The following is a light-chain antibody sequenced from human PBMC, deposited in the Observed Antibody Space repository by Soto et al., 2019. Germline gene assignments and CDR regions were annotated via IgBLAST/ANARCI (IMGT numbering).Light chain of an antibody. CDR1: QTISSW. CDR3: QQYDTHST. J-gene: IGKJ1*01. Sequence: DILMTQSPSTLSASVGDRVTITCRASQTISSWLAWYQQRPGKAPNLLIYDASSLESGVPSRCSGSGSGTEFPLTISSLQPDDFATYYCQQYDTHSTFGQGTKVDIK. CDR2: DAS. V-gene: IGKV1-5*01.